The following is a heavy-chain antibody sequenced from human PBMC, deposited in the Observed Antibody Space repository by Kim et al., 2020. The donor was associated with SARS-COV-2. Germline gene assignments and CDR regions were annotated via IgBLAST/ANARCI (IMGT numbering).Heavy chain of an antibody. J-gene: IGHJ1*01. CDR1: GFTFSSYA. CDR2: ISYDGSNK. D-gene: IGHD2-2*01. Sequence: GGSLRLSCAASGFTFSSYAMHWVRQAPGKGLEWVAVISYDGSNKYYADSVKGRFTISRDNSKNTLYLQMNSLRAEDTAVYYCARTHCSSTSCWDYFQHWGQGTLVTVSS. V-gene: IGHV3-30*04. CDR3: ARTHCSSTSCWDYFQH.